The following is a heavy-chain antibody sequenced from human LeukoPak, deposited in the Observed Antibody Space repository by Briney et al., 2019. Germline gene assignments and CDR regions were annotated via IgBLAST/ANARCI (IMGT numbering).Heavy chain of an antibody. CDR2: IRYDGSNK. J-gene: IGHJ4*02. V-gene: IGHV3-30*02. Sequence: GGSLRLSCAASGFIFSSYGMHWVRQGPGKGLEWVAFIRYDGSNKYYADSVKGRFTISRDNSKNTLYLQMNSLRAEDTAVYYCAKGGLRSSSWALRYFDYWGQGTLVTVSS. D-gene: IGHD6-13*01. CDR1: GFIFSSYG. CDR3: AKGGLRSSSWALRYFDY.